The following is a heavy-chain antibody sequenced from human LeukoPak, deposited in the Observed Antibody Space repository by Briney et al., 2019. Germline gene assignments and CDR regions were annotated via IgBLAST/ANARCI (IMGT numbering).Heavy chain of an antibody. CDR3: ARARYYDSCGYPRGYYFDY. CDR2: IYSGGST. CDR1: GFTVSSNY. Sequence: PGGSLRLSCAASGFTVSSNYMSWVRQAPGKGLEWVSVIYSGGSTYYADSVKGRFTISRDNSKNTLYLQMNSLRAEDTAVYYCARARYYDSCGYPRGYYFDYWGQGTLVTVSS. V-gene: IGHV3-66*01. D-gene: IGHD3-22*01. J-gene: IGHJ4*02.